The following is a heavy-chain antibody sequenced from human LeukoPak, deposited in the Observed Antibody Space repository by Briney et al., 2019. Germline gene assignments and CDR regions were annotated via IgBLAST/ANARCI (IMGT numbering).Heavy chain of an antibody. V-gene: IGHV4-59*01. D-gene: IGHD1-1*01. CDR1: GGSISSYY. Sequence: PSETLSLTCTVSGGSISSYYWSWIRQPPGKGLEWIGYIYYSGSNYNPSLKSRVTISEDTSKNQFSQKLSSVTAADTAVYYCARGSNWFDYWGQGTLVTVSS. CDR3: ARGSNWFDY. J-gene: IGHJ4*02. CDR2: IYYSGS.